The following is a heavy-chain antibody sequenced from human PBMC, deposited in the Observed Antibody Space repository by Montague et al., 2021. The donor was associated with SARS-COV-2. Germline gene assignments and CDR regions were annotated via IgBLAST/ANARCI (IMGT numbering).Heavy chain of an antibody. J-gene: IGHJ4*02. Sequence: SETLSLTCTVSGDSVSSYYWSWIRQPPGKGLEWIGYIYYTGSVNYNPSLKSRVTISVDTSKNQFSLKLSSVTAADTAVYYCARGSGDYWGQGTLVTVSS. CDR1: GDSVSSYY. CDR3: ARGSGDY. CDR2: IYYTGSV. D-gene: IGHD7-27*01. V-gene: IGHV4-59*02.